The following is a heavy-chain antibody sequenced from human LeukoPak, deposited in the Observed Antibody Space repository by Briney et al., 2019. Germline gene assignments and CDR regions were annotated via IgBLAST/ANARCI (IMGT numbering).Heavy chain of an antibody. CDR3: ARSFHSGYYYARDAFDI. J-gene: IGHJ3*02. Sequence: SETLSLTCAVYGGSFSGYYWSWIRQPPGKGLEWIGEINYSGSTNYNPSLKSRVTISVDTSKNQFSLKLSSVTAEDTAVYYCARSFHSGYYYARDAFDIWGQGTMVTVSS. V-gene: IGHV4-34*01. CDR1: GGSFSGYY. CDR2: INYSGST. D-gene: IGHD3-22*01.